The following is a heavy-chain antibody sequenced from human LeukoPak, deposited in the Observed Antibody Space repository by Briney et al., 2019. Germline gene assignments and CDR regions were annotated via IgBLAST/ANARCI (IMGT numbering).Heavy chain of an antibody. Sequence: GGSLRLSCAASGFTFSTYAMSWVRQAPEKGLECVSALSGNGNTIYYADSVKGRFTISRDNSKNTLSLQMDSLRAEDTAVYYCAKALYGGHDYWGQGTLVTVSS. CDR3: AKALYGGHDY. CDR1: GFTFSTYA. J-gene: IGHJ4*02. V-gene: IGHV3-23*01. D-gene: IGHD4-23*01. CDR2: LSGNGNTI.